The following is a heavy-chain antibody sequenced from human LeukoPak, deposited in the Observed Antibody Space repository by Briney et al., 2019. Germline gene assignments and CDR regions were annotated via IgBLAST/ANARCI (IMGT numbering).Heavy chain of an antibody. D-gene: IGHD1-26*01. CDR3: ARDGVGATFDY. CDR2: ISAYNGNT. Sequence: ASVKVSCKASGYTFTSYGISWVRQAPGRGLEWMGWISAYNGNTNYAQKFQGRVTMPTDTSTSTAYMELRSLRSDDTAVYYCARDGVGATFDYWGQGTLVTVSS. V-gene: IGHV1-18*01. CDR1: GYTFTSYG. J-gene: IGHJ4*02.